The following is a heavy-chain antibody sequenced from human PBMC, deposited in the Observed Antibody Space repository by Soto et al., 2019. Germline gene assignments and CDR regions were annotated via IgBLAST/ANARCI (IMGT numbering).Heavy chain of an antibody. D-gene: IGHD6-25*01. CDR2: MNPNNGNA. J-gene: IGHJ4*02. V-gene: IGHV1-8*01. CDR1: GFTFITYD. CDR3: ARRKERSGPYYLDL. Sequence: EASVKVSCKASGFTFITYDFSWVRQAAGQGLEWMGWMNPNNGNAGFARKFRGRINMTRNTSISTAYLELSSLRSDDSAVYFCARRKERSGPYYLDLWGQGTQVTVSS.